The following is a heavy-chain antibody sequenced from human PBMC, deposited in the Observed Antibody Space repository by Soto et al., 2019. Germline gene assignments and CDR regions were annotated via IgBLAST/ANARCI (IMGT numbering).Heavy chain of an antibody. Sequence: PGGSLRLSCATSGIIFRNYAMGWVRQAPGKGLEWVSAISGSGDSTYYADSVKVRFTISRDNSKNTLYLQMNSLRVEDTAIFYCAKKAEKHFDWMFYAASWGHGTLVPVYS. CDR3: AKKAEKHFDWMFYAAS. CDR2: ISGSGDST. V-gene: IGHV3-23*01. CDR1: GIIFRNYA. D-gene: IGHD3-9*01. J-gene: IGHJ5*01.